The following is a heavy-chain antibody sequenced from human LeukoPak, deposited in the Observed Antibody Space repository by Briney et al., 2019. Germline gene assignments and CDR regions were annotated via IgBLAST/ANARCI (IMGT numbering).Heavy chain of an antibody. J-gene: IGHJ4*02. Sequence: GGSLRLSRAASGFTFSSYAMSWVRQAPVKGLEWVSAISGSGGSTYYADSVKGRFTISRDNSKNTLYLQMNSLRAEDTAVYYCAKDPQWYYDSSGFWGQGTLVTVSS. D-gene: IGHD3-22*01. V-gene: IGHV3-23*01. CDR1: GFTFSSYA. CDR2: ISGSGGST. CDR3: AKDPQWYYDSSGF.